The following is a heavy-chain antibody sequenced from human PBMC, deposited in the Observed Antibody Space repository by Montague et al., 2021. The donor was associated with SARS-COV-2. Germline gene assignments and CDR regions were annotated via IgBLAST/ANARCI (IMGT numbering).Heavy chain of an antibody. D-gene: IGHD1-26*01. V-gene: IGHV4-59*01. CDR3: ARGMGGGYLYYFDY. CDR1: GGSISSYY. CDR2: IYYSGST. J-gene: IGHJ4*02. Sequence: SETLSLTCTVSGGSISSYYWSWIRQPPGKGLEWIGYIYYSGSTNYNPSLKSRVTILVDMSKNQFSLKPSSVTAADTAVYYCARGMGGGYLYYFDYWGQGTLVTVSS.